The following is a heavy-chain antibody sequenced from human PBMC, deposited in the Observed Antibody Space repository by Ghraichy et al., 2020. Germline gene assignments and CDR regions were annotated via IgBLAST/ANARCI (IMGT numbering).Heavy chain of an antibody. Sequence: GGSLRLSCAASGFTFSAYWMGWVRQAPGKGLEWVANIKQDGSERYYVDSVKGRFTISRDNAQSSLFLQMTSLRAQDTAVYYCARGTTGWRPDAFDFWGRGTMVTVSS. D-gene: IGHD6-19*01. CDR2: IKQDGSER. CDR1: GFTFSAYW. J-gene: IGHJ3*01. CDR3: ARGTTGWRPDAFDF. V-gene: IGHV3-7*03.